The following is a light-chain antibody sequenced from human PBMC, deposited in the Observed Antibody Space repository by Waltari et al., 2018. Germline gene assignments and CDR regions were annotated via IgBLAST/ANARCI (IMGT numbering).Light chain of an antibody. CDR1: SSNIGNNY. Sequence: SVLTQPPSVSAAPGQRVTISCSGGSSNIGNNYVSWYQQFPGTAPKLLIYEDSERPSGIPGRFSGSKSGTSATLDITGLQAGDEADYYCGTWDSSLSGAVFGGGTHLTVL. J-gene: IGLJ7*01. CDR2: EDS. CDR3: GTWDSSLSGAV. V-gene: IGLV1-51*02.